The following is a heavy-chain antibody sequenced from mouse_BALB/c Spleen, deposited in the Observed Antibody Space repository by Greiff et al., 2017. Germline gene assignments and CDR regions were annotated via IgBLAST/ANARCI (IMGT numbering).Heavy chain of an antibody. CDR2: INPYNDGT. V-gene: IGHV1-14*01. CDR1: GYTFTSYV. D-gene: IGHD1-1*01. Sequence: EVQLQQSGPELVKPGASVKMSCKASGYTFTSYVMHWVKQKPGQGLEWIGYINPYNDGTKYNEKFKGKATLTSDKSSSTAYMELSSLTSEDSAVYYCAREDYCGTFYYAMDYWGQGTSVTVSS. CDR3: AREDYCGTFYYAMDY. J-gene: IGHJ4*01.